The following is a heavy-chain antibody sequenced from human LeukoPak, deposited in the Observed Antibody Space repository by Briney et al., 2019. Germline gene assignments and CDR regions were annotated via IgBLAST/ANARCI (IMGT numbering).Heavy chain of an antibody. Sequence: PGGSLRLSCAASGFTFSSYGMHWVRQAPGKGLEWVAFIRYDGSNKYYADSVKGRFTISRDNSKNTLYLQMNSLRAEETAVYYCARFVVVVAATDYWGQGTLVTVSS. CDR1: GFTFSSYG. CDR3: ARFVVVVAATDY. V-gene: IGHV3-30*02. D-gene: IGHD2-15*01. J-gene: IGHJ4*02. CDR2: IRYDGSNK.